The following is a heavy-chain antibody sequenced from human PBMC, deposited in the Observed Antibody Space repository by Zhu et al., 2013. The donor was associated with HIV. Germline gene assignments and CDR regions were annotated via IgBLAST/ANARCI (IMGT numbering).Heavy chain of an antibody. CDR1: GGTFSSYA. V-gene: IGHV1-69*01. CDR3: ARDSITMIVEGQFARGYYYYGMDV. D-gene: IGHD3-22*01. J-gene: IGHJ6*02. Sequence: QVQLVQSGAEVKKPGSSVKVSCKASGGTFSSYAISWVRQAPGQGLEWMGGIIPIFGTANYAQKFQGRVTITADESTSTAYMELSSLRSEDTAVYYCARDSITMIVEGQFARGYYYYGMDVWGQGTTVTVSS. CDR2: IIPIFGTA.